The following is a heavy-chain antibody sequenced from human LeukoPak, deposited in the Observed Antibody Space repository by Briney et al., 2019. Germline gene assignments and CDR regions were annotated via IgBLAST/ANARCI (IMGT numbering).Heavy chain of an antibody. CDR2: INPNSGGT. Sequence: ASVKVSCKASGYTFTGYYMHWVRQAPGQGLEWMGWINPNSGGTNYAQKFQGRVTMTRDTSISTAYMELSRLRSDDTAVYYCARAFYGSGYYYYYYMDVWGKGTTVTVSS. CDR1: GYTFTGYY. J-gene: IGHJ6*03. CDR3: ARAFYGSGYYYYYYMDV. D-gene: IGHD3-10*01. V-gene: IGHV1-2*02.